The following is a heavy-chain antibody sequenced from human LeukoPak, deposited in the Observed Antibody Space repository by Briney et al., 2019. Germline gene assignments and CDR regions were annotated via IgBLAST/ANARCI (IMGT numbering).Heavy chain of an antibody. V-gene: IGHV4-34*01. J-gene: IGHJ5*02. CDR2: INHSGST. CDR3: ARDQRYYYGSGSYYSPNYNWFDP. Sequence: SETLSLTCVVYGGSFSGYYWSWLRQPPGKGLEWIGEINHSGSTNYNSSLKSRVTISVDTSKNQFSLKLSSVTAADTAVYYCARDQRYYYGSGSYYSPNYNWFDPWGQGTLVTVSS. D-gene: IGHD3-10*01. CDR1: GGSFSGYY.